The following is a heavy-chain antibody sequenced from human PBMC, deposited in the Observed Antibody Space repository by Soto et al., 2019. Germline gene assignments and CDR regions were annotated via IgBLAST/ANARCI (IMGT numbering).Heavy chain of an antibody. CDR1: GFTFSSYA. V-gene: IGHV3-30-3*01. J-gene: IGHJ3*02. D-gene: IGHD6-19*01. Sequence: GGSLRLSCAASGFTFSSYAMHWVRQAPGKGLEWVAVISYDGSNKYYADSVKGRFTISRDNSKNTLYLQMNSLRAEDTAVYYCARDQFYSSGWYNTSGDAFDIWGQGTMVTVSS. CDR2: ISYDGSNK. CDR3: ARDQFYSSGWYNTSGDAFDI.